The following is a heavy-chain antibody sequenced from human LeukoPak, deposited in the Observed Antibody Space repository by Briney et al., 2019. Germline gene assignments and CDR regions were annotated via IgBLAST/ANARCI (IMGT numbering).Heavy chain of an antibody. CDR1: GGSISSGSYY. V-gene: IGHV4-61*02. CDR3: AREVTVSSLDDAFDM. CDR2: IYTSGST. D-gene: IGHD2-21*02. Sequence: SETLSLTCTVSGGSISSGSYYWSWIRQPAGKGLEWIGRIYTSGSTNYNPSLKSRVTISVDTSKNQFSLKLSSVTAADTAVYYCAREVTVSSLDDAFDMWGQGTVVTVSS. J-gene: IGHJ3*02.